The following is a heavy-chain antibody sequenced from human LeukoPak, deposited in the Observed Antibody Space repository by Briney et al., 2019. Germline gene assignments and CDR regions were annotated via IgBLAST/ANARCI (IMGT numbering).Heavy chain of an antibody. D-gene: IGHD2-2*01. Sequence: GGSLRLSCAASGFSFSSYSIHWVRQAPGKGLEWVAVISSDGNSKNFALSVKGRFAISRDNAKISLYLQMNSLRAGDTAVYYCATYSSSNAREFQYWGQGTLVTVSS. V-gene: IGHV3-30*09. CDR2: ISSDGNSK. J-gene: IGHJ1*01. CDR1: GFSFSSYS. CDR3: ATYSSSNAREFQY.